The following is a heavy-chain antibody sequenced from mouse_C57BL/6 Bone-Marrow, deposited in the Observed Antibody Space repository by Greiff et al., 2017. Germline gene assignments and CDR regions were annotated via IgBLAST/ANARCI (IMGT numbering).Heavy chain of an antibody. V-gene: IGHV1-53*01. CDR2: INPSNGGT. CDR3: ARYAGNYPWVAY. CDR1: GYTFTSYW. J-gene: IGHJ3*01. D-gene: IGHD2-1*01. Sequence: QVQLQQPGTELVKPGASVKLSCKASGYTFTSYWMHWVKQRPGQGLEWIGNINPSNGGTYYNEKFKSTATLTVDKSSSTAYMQLSSLASEGAAGYDGARYAGNYPWVAYWGQGTLVTVSA.